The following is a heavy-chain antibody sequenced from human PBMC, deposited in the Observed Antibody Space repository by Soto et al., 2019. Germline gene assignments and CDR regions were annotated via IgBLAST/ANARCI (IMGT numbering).Heavy chain of an antibody. V-gene: IGHV4-34*01. CDR3: TRGSNFWSGYYRVSNWFDP. J-gene: IGHJ5*02. CDR2: INHSGST. Sequence: SETLSLTCAVYGGPFSGYYWSWTRQPPGKGLEWIGEINHSGSTNYNPSLKSRVTISVDTSKNQFSLKLSSVTAADTAVYYCTRGSNFWSGYYRVSNWFDPWGQGTLVTVSS. CDR1: GGPFSGYY. D-gene: IGHD3-3*01.